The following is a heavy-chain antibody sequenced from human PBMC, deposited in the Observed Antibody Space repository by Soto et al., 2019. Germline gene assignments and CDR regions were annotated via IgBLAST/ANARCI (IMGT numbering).Heavy chain of an antibody. CDR2: ISGSGGST. CDR3: AKDLGSGWQFYCDY. CDR1: EFTFSSHA. J-gene: IGHJ4*02. D-gene: IGHD6-19*01. V-gene: IGHV3-23*01. Sequence: GGSLRLSCAASEFTFSSHAMSWVRQAPGKGLEWVSSISGSGGSTYYVDSVKGRFAISRDNSKNTLYLQMSSLRVEDTAVYYCAKDLGSGWQFYCDYWGQGTLVTVAS.